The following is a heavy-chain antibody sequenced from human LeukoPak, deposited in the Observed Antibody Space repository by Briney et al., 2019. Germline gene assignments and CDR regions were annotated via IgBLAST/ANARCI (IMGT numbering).Heavy chain of an antibody. CDR2: FYSGGHSYHRDGTT. CDR1: GFIVSANY. V-gene: IGHV3-53*01. CDR3: VGSYGSVLYYYGMDV. J-gene: IGHJ6*02. D-gene: IGHD3-10*01. Sequence: GGSLRLSCAASGFIVSANYMSWVRQAPGKGLEWVSVFYSGGHSYHRDGTTYYADSVKGPFTISRDNAKNTLYLQMNSLRAEDTAVYYCVGSYGSVLYYYGMDVWGQGTTVTVSS.